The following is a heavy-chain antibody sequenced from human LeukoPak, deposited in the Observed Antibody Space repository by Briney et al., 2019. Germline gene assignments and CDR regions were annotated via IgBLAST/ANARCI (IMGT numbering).Heavy chain of an antibody. D-gene: IGHD3-22*01. J-gene: IGHJ4*02. CDR2: IYYSGST. V-gene: IGHV4-39*01. CDR3: ARHYYYDSSGYIDY. CDR1: GGSISSSSYY. Sequence: SETLSLTCTVSGGSISSSSYYWGWIRQPPRKGLEWIGSIYYSGSTYYNPSLKSRVTISVDTSKNQFSLKLSSVTAADTAVYYCARHYYYDSSGYIDYWGQGTLVTVSS.